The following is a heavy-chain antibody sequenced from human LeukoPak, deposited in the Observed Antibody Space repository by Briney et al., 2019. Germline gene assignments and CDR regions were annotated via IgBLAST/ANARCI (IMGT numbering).Heavy chain of an antibody. CDR2: LYSSGST. Sequence: SETLSLTCTVSGGSISSRNDYWGWIRQTPGKGLEWIGNLYSSGSTYYNPSLKSRVTISVGTSKNQFSLNLRSVTAADTAIYFCSRSHDYGGLYFYYYMDVWGKGTTVTVSS. V-gene: IGHV4-39*01. D-gene: IGHD4-23*01. CDR3: SRSHDYGGLYFYYYMDV. CDR1: GGSISSRNDY. J-gene: IGHJ6*03.